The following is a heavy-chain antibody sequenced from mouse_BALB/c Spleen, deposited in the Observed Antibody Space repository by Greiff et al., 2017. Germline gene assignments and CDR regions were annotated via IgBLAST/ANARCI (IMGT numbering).Heavy chain of an antibody. D-gene: IGHD1-1*01. CDR3: ARLITTVVGAMDY. CDR1: GYTFTSYV. V-gene: IGHV1-14*01. J-gene: IGHJ4*01. Sequence: EVKLMESGPELVKPGASVKMSCKASGYTFTSYVMHWVKQKPGQGLEWIGYINPYNDGTKYNEKFKGKATLTSDKSSSTAYMELSSLTSEDSAVYYCARLITTVVGAMDYWGQGTSVTVSS. CDR2: INPYNDGT.